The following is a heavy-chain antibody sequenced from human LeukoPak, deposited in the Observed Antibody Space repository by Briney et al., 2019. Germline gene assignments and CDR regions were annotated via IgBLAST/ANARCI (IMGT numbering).Heavy chain of an antibody. J-gene: IGHJ4*02. V-gene: IGHV4-4*07. CDR1: GGSISSYY. D-gene: IGHD6-19*01. CDR2: IYTSGST. Sequence: PSETLSLTCTVSGGSISSYYWSWIRQPAGKGLEWIGRIYTSGSTNYNPSLKSRVTMSVDTSKSQFSLKLSSVTAADTAVYYCARSLYSSGWSSFDYWGQGTLVTVSS. CDR3: ARSLYSSGWSSFDY.